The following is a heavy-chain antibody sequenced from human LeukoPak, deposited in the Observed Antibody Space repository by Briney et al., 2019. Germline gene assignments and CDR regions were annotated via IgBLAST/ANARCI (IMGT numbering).Heavy chain of an antibody. J-gene: IGHJ4*02. Sequence: ASVKVSCKASGDSSTGDYMHRVRHAPRQGLEWMGWSNPNTGGTNYAQKFQGRSTMTRDTSIISDYMTRRRMASDDTAVYYCAKYGARWYWGQGTLVTVSS. CDR1: GDSSTGDY. CDR2: SNPNTGGT. D-gene: IGHD2/OR15-2a*01. V-gene: IGHV1-2*02. CDR3: AKYGARWY.